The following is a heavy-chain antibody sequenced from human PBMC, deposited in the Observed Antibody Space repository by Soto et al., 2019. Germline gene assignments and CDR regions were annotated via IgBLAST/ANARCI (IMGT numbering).Heavy chain of an antibody. D-gene: IGHD1-26*01. CDR1: GFTFSDHY. CDR2: ARNKFYSYTT. Sequence: EVQLVESGGALVHPGGSLTVSCAVSGFTFSDHYMDWVRQAPGKGLEWIGRARNKFYSYTTEYAASVKARFIISRDDSKNLLYLQMSSLKTEDTAVYYCVRVGMSGAYYLDYCGQGTLVTVSS. CDR3: VRVGMSGAYYLDY. J-gene: IGHJ4*02. V-gene: IGHV3-72*01.